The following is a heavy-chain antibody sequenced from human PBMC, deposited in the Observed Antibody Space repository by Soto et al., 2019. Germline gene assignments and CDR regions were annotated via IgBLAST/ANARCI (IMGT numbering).Heavy chain of an antibody. J-gene: IGHJ4*02. CDR3: ARLGYCTGTSCYNFDS. Sequence: GESLKISCQGSGYSFTSYWIGWVRQRPGKGLEWMGRINPSDSYTTYSPSFQGHVTISTDKSFSTAYLQWSGLKASDTAMYYCARLGYCTGTSCYNFDSWGQGTLVTVPQ. CDR2: INPSDSYT. V-gene: IGHV5-10-1*01. D-gene: IGHD2-2*02. CDR1: GYSFTSYW.